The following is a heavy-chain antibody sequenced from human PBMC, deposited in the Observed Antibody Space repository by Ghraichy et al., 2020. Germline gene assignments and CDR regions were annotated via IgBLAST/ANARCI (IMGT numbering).Heavy chain of an antibody. CDR2: ISTSSSYI. D-gene: IGHD3-3*01. CDR1: GFTFSAYS. CDR3: ARVSVSGFWRAYSHWYFDL. Sequence: GGTLRLSCAVSGFTFSAYSMNWVRQAPGKGLEWVSSISTSSSYIYYADSVKGRFTISRDNAKKLVFLQMNSLRAEDTAVYYCARVSVSGFWRAYSHWYFDLWGRGTLVSVSS. V-gene: IGHV3-21*01. J-gene: IGHJ2*01.